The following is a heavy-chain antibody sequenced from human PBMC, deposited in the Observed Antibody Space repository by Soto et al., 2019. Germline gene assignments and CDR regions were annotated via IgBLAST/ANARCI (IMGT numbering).Heavy chain of an antibody. V-gene: IGHV3-23*01. D-gene: IGHD2-15*01. CDR3: AKRRGAGGHFDY. Sequence: PGGSLRLSCVASGFTLSSYHMDWVRQAPGKGLEWVADISGNGDITNYAHSVKGRFTVSRDNSKNTLSLQMNSLRADDTAVYYCAKRRGAGGHFDYWGQGALVTVSS. CDR2: ISGNGDIT. J-gene: IGHJ4*02. CDR1: GFTLSSYH.